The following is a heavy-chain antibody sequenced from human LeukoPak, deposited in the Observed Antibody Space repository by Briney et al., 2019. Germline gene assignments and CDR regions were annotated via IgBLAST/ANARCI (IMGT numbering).Heavy chain of an antibody. D-gene: IGHD1-26*01. J-gene: IGHJ4*02. Sequence: SETLSLTCAVYGGSFSGYYWSWIRQPPGKGLEWIGEINHSGSTNYNPSLKSRVTISVDTSKNQFSLKLSSVTAADTAVYYCARALRWDLGYFDYWGQGTLVTVSS. CDR2: INHSGST. CDR1: GGSFSGYY. V-gene: IGHV4-34*01. CDR3: ARALRWDLGYFDY.